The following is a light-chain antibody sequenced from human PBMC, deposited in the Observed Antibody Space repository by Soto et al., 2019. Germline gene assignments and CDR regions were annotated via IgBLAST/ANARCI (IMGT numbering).Light chain of an antibody. CDR2: DVN. V-gene: IGLV2-14*01. CDR1: SSACGRYNY. Sequence: QSALTQPASVSGSLGQSITIYCTGSSSACGRYNYVSWYQQKPGKGPKLMLHDVNNRPSGVSNRFSGSRSGYTASLTISGLQADDEAEYYCSSYTGSSPLWVFGGGTKLTVL. J-gene: IGLJ3*02. CDR3: SSYTGSSPLWV.